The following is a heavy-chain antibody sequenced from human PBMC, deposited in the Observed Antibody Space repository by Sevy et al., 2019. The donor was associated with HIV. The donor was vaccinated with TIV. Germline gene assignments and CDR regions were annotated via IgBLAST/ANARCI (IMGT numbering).Heavy chain of an antibody. V-gene: IGHV4-39*01. CDR3: ARQDAVVAATLFDY. Sequence: SETLSLTCTVSGGSISSSSYYWGWIRQPPGKGLEWIGSIYYSGSTYYHPSLKSRVTISVDTSKNQFSLKLSSVTAADTAVYYCARQDAVVAATLFDYWGQGTLVTVSS. J-gene: IGHJ4*02. CDR1: GGSISSSSYY. CDR2: IYYSGST. D-gene: IGHD2-15*01.